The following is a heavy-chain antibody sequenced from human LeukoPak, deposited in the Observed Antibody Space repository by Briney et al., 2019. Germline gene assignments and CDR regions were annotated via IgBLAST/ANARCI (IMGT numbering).Heavy chain of an antibody. CDR2: ISSNGGST. CDR1: GFTFSSYA. CDR3: ARDSYDSSGYYFYYYYGMDV. V-gene: IGHV3-64*01. J-gene: IGHJ6*02. D-gene: IGHD3-22*01. Sequence: GGSLRLSCAASGFTFSSYAMSWVRQAPGKGLEYVSAISSNGGSTYYANSVKGRFTISRDNSKNTLYLQMGSLRAEDMAVYYCARDSYDSSGYYFYYYYGMDVWGQGTTVTVSS.